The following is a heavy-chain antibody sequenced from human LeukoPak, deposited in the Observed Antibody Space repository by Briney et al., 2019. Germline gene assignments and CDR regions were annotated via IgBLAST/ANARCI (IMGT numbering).Heavy chain of an antibody. J-gene: IGHJ4*02. Sequence: GGSLRLSCAASGFTFSSYSMNWVRQAPGKGLEWVSSISSSSSYIYYADSVKGRFTISRDNAKNSLYLQVNSLRAEDTAVYYCARGSVQAAAAGINPDYWGQGTLVTVSS. CDR3: ARGSVQAAAAGINPDY. D-gene: IGHD6-13*01. CDR1: GFTFSSYS. V-gene: IGHV3-21*01. CDR2: ISSSSSYI.